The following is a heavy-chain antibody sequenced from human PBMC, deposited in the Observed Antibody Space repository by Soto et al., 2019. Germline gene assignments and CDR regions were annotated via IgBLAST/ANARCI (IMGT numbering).Heavy chain of an antibody. Sequence: QVQLVESGGGVVQRGGSLRLSCAASGFTFSSYGMHWVRQAPGKGLEWVAVIWYDGSNKYYADSVKGRYTISRDDSKNTVYPQMNSLGAEDTAVYYCTRDPLIAVAAYDAFDIWGQGTSVTVSS. CDR1: GFTFSSYG. D-gene: IGHD6-19*01. V-gene: IGHV3-33*01. CDR3: TRDPLIAVAAYDAFDI. J-gene: IGHJ3*02. CDR2: IWYDGSNK.